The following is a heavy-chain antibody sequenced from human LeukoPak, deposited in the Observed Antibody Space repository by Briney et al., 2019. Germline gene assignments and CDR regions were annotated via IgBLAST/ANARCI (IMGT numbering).Heavy chain of an antibody. CDR2: ISSHSDYI. CDR3: VRDTRSSYSYYGMDV. D-gene: IGHD3-10*01. J-gene: IGHJ6*02. Sequence: PGGSLRLSCAASGFTFSTYTMSWVRKAPGKGLEWVSSISSHSDYIYYAESVKGRFTISRDNAKNSLFLQMNSLRAEDTAIYYCVRDTRSSYSYYGMDVSGQGTTVTVSS. CDR1: GFTFSTYT. V-gene: IGHV3-21*01.